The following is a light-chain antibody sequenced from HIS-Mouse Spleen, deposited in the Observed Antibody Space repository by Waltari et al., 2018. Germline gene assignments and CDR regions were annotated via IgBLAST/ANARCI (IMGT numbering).Light chain of an antibody. CDR3: VLYMGSGISV. J-gene: IGLJ2*01. CDR2: STN. CDR1: SGSVSTSYY. Sequence: QTVVTQEPSFSVSPGGTVTLTCGLSSGSVSTSYYPSWYQQTPGQAPRTLIYSTNPRASGVPVRFSGSILGNKAARTITGAQADDESDYYCVLYMGSGISVFGGGTKLTVL. V-gene: IGLV8-61*01.